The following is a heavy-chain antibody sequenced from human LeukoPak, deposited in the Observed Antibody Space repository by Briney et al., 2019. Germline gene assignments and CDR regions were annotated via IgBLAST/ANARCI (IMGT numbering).Heavy chain of an antibody. CDR1: GYTLTELS. J-gene: IGHJ4*02. D-gene: IGHD6-19*01. CDR3: ATGGIGAVAGTGPPQGYFDY. CDR2: FDPEDGET. V-gene: IGHV1-24*01. Sequence: AASVKVSCKVSGYTLTELSMHWVRQAPGKGLEWMGGFDPEDGETIYAQKFQGRVTMTEDTSTDTAYMELSSLRSEDTAVYYCATGGIGAVAGTGPPQGYFDYWGQGTLVTVSS.